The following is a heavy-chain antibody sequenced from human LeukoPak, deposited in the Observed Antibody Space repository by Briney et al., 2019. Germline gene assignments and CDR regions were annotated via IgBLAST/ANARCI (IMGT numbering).Heavy chain of an antibody. D-gene: IGHD2-2*01. V-gene: IGHV4-59*11. J-gene: IGHJ4*02. Sequence: SETLSLTCTVSGGSISSHYWSWIRQPPGKGLEWIGYIYYSGSTNYNPSLKSRVPVSVDTSKNQFSLKLSSVTAADTAVYYCARRRGYCSSTGCSLGFDYWGQGTLVTVSS. CDR2: IYYSGST. CDR3: ARRRGYCSSTGCSLGFDY. CDR1: GGSISSHY.